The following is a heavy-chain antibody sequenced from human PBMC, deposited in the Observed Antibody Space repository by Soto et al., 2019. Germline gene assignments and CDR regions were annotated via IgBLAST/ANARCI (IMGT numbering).Heavy chain of an antibody. J-gene: IGHJ4*02. CDR1: GGSISSYY. CDR3: ARAPAVTRGSGSFYFDY. D-gene: IGHD1-26*01. Sequence: AETLSLTCTVSGGSISSYYWSWIRQPPGKGLEWIGYIYYSGSTNYNPSLKSRVTISVDTSKNQFSLKLSSVTAADTAVYYCARAPAVTRGSGSFYFDYWGQGTLVTVSS. V-gene: IGHV4-59*01. CDR2: IYYSGST.